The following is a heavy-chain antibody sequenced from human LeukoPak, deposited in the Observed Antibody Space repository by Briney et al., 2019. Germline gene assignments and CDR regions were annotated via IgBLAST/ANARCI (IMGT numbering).Heavy chain of an antibody. V-gene: IGHV4-59*01. CDR1: GGSISSYY. D-gene: IGHD3-3*01. CDR2: IYYSGST. CDR3: AREHGQTAYYDFWSGYPSRYMDV. Sequence: SETLSLTCTVSGGSISSYYWSWIRQPPGKGLEWIGYIYYSGSTNYNPSLKSRVTISVDTSKNQFSLKLSSVTAADTAVYYCAREHGQTAYYDFWSGYPSRYMDVWGKGTTVTVSS. J-gene: IGHJ6*03.